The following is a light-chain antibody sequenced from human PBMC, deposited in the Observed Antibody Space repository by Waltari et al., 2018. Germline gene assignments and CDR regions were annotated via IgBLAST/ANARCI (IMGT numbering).Light chain of an antibody. Sequence: QSALTQPASVSGSPGQSITISCTGSSNDVGGYHYVSWYPQHPGKAPKLLISGVSNRPSGVSNRFSGAKSGNTASLTISGLQAEDEAHYFCGSYTGSNTWIFGGGTKLTVL. CDR2: GVS. J-gene: IGLJ2*01. CDR1: SNDVGGYHY. V-gene: IGLV2-14*01. CDR3: GSYTGSNTWI.